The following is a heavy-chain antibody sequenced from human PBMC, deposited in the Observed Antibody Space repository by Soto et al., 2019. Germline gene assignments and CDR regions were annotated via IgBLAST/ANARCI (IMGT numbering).Heavy chain of an antibody. D-gene: IGHD3-16*01. J-gene: IGHJ4*02. CDR2: VYWDDDK. CDR3: AHCRGGVASF. CDR1: GFSLNTRDVG. Sequence: SGPTLVNPTQTLTLTCTFSGFSLNTRDVGVGWIRQPPGKALEWLGVVYWDDDKTYSPSLKSRLTITKDTPKNQVVLRMTKMEPVDTATYYCAHCRGGVASFWGQGTLVTVSS. V-gene: IGHV2-5*02.